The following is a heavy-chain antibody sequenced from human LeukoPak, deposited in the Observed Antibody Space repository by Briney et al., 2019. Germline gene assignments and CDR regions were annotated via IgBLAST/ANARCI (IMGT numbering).Heavy chain of an antibody. D-gene: IGHD2-8*02. J-gene: IGHJ6*02. CDR1: GFTFTSYA. Sequence: GGSLSLSGPASGFTFTSYAMSWVRLAQGRGLDWVSPIGVSGDSTYYADSVKGRFTISRDNSKNTLYLQMNSLRADDTAVYYCATGSPRTVISYYYGMDVWGQGTTVTVSS. V-gene: IGHV3-23*01. CDR3: ATGSPRTVISYYYGMDV. CDR2: IGVSGDST.